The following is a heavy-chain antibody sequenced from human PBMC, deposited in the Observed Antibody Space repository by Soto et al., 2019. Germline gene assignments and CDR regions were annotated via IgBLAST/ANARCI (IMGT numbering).Heavy chain of an antibody. CDR3: SKWTGFGDA. CDR1: GFTFSSNS. D-gene: IGHD3-10*01. Sequence: GGSLRLSCAASGFTFSSNSMTWVRQAPGKGLEWVSGISDSGGSTFYADSVKGRFTISRDNSKNTLYLQMNSLRAEDTAVYYCSKWTGFGDAWGKGTLVTVSS. V-gene: IGHV3-23*01. CDR2: ISDSGGST. J-gene: IGHJ5*02.